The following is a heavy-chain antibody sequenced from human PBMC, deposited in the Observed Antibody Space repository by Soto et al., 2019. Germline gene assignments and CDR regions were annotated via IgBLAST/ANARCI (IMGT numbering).Heavy chain of an antibody. V-gene: IGHV4-59*08. CDR1: GGTSRSYY. CDR3: ARRGIVVVPAAIPQATSSYFYYLAV. J-gene: IGHJ6*03. CDR2: IYYRGST. D-gene: IGHD2-2*01. Sequence: SEPQSHTRSVVGGTSRSYYCSWIRQTPGKGLKRIGYIYYRGSTNYNPSLKSRVTISVDPSKNLFSLKLSSVTAADTAVYYCARRGIVVVPAAIPQATSSYFYYLAVLGKGSTDPVTS.